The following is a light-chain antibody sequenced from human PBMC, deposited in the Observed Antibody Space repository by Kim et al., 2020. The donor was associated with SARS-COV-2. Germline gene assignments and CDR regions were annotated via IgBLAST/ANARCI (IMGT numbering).Light chain of an antibody. CDR2: TNT. J-gene: IGLJ3*02. V-gene: IGLV1-44*01. CDR1: SSNIGSNI. CDR3: ASWDDRLNGMV. Sequence: ELTQPPSVSGPPGQWVTISCSGSSSNIGSNIVNWFQQLPGTAPQLLIYTNTKRPSGVPDQFSGSKSGTSASLAISGLQSEDEADYYCASWDDRLNGMVFGGGTQLTVL.